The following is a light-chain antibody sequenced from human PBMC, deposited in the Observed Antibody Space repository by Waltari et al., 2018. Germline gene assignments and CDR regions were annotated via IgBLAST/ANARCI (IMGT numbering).Light chain of an antibody. Sequence: QSALTQPASVSGSPGQSITISCTGTSSDVGGYNSVSWYQQQPGKPPQLMIYEVSNRPAGRANRVSCSKSVNTSFLTISGLQAEDEADYYCSSYTSSSTRVVGGGTKLTVL. J-gene: IGLJ2*01. CDR1: SSDVGGYNS. CDR3: SSYTSSSTRV. CDR2: EVS. V-gene: IGLV2-14*01.